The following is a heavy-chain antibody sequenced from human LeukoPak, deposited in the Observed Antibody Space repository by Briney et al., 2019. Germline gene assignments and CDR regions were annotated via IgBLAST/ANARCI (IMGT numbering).Heavy chain of an antibody. CDR1: GYTFTGYP. CDR2: ISAYNGNT. D-gene: IGHD2-15*01. CDR3: ASTQRYCSGGSCWYGMDV. J-gene: IGHJ6*02. Sequence: ASVKVSCKASGYTFTGYPMHWVRQAPGQGLEWMGWISAYNGNTNYAQKLQGRVTMTTDTSTSTAYMELRSLRSDDTAVYYCASTQRYCSGGSCWYGMDVWGQGTTVTVSS. V-gene: IGHV1-18*04.